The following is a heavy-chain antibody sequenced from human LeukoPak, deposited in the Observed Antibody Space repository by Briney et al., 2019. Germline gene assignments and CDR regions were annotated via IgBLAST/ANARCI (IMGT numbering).Heavy chain of an antibody. CDR3: ARGRYGSGSYYPAADV. CDR1: GFTVNSNY. CDR2: IYSDGST. D-gene: IGHD3-10*01. J-gene: IGHJ6*02. Sequence: GGSLRLSCAAAGFTVNSNYMSWVRQAPGKGLEWVSLIYSDGSTYYADSVKGRFTISRDNSKNTLYLQMNGLRAEDTAVHYCARGRYGSGSYYPAADVWGQGTTVTVSS. V-gene: IGHV3-66*01.